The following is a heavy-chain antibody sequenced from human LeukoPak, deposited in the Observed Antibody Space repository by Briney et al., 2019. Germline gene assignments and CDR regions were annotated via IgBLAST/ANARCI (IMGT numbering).Heavy chain of an antibody. V-gene: IGHV3-23*01. D-gene: IGHD3-10*01. CDR1: GFTFSSYA. J-gene: IGHJ1*01. CDR2: ISGSGAYT. Sequence: GGSLRLSCAASGFTFSSYAMSWVRQAPGKGLGWVSTISGSGAYTYYADSVKGRFTISRDNSKNTLYLQMNSLRAEDTAAYYCAKYFASGSYYKLPHWGQGTLVTVSS. CDR3: AKYFASGSYYKLPH.